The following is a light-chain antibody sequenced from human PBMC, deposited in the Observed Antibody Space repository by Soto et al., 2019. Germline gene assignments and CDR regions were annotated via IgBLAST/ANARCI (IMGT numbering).Light chain of an antibody. J-gene: IGKJ2*01. CDR2: AAS. Sequence: DIQMTQSPSSLSASVGDRVTITCRASQSISSYLNWYQQKPGKAPKLLIYAASSLQSGVPSRFSGSGSGTDFTLTISRLEPEDFVVFYCHQYGNSPHTFGQGTKVDIK. CDR3: HQYGNSPHT. CDR1: QSISSY. V-gene: IGKV1-39*01.